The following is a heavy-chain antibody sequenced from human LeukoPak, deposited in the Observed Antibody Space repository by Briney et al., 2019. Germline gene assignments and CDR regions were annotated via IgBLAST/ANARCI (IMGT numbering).Heavy chain of an antibody. CDR2: ISSSSSYI. J-gene: IGHJ4*02. Sequence: GGSLRLSCAASGFTFSSYSMNWVRQAPGKGLERVSSISSSSSYIYYADSVKGRFTISRDNAKNSLYLQMNSLRAEDTAVYYCAREMRRIAVAGYAFDIWGQGTLVTVSS. D-gene: IGHD6-19*01. V-gene: IGHV3-21*01. CDR1: GFTFSSYS. CDR3: AREMRRIAVAGYAFDI.